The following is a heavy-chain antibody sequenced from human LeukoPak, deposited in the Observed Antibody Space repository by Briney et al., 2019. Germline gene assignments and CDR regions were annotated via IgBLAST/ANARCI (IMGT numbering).Heavy chain of an antibody. V-gene: IGHV3-33*01. D-gene: IGHD2-2*01. CDR1: GFTFSSYG. Sequence: GGSLRLSCAASGFTFSSYGMHWVRQAPGKGLEWVAVIWYDGSNKYYADSVTGRFTISRDNSKNTLYLQMNSLRAEDTAVYYCAREGVYCSSTSCYWWFDPWGQGTLVTVSS. J-gene: IGHJ5*02. CDR2: IWYDGSNK. CDR3: AREGVYCSSTSCYWWFDP.